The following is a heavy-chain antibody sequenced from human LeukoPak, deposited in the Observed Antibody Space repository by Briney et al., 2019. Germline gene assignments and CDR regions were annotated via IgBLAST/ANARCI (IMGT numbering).Heavy chain of an antibody. CDR1: GGSISSGDYY. J-gene: IGHJ3*02. CDR2: IYYSGST. V-gene: IGHV4-30-4*01. CDR3: ARVRYRDSSGYYDAFDI. Sequence: SETLSLTCTVSGGSISSGDYYWSWIRQPPGKGLEWIGYIYYSGSTYYNPSLKSRVTISVDTSKNQFSLKLSSVTAADTAVYYCARVRYRDSSGYYDAFDIWGQGTMVTVPS. D-gene: IGHD3-22*01.